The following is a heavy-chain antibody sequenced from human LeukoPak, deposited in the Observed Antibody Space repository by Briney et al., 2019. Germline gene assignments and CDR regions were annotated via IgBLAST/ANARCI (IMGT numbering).Heavy chain of an antibody. V-gene: IGHV4-34*01. Sequence: GSLRLSCAASGFTFSSYEMNWVRQAPGKGLEWIGEINHSGSTNYNPSLKSRVTISVDTSKNQFSLKLSSVTAADTAVYYCASRLLYYFDYWGQGTLVTVSS. D-gene: IGHD3-10*01. CDR1: GFTFSSYE. CDR2: INHSGST. CDR3: ASRLLYYFDY. J-gene: IGHJ4*02.